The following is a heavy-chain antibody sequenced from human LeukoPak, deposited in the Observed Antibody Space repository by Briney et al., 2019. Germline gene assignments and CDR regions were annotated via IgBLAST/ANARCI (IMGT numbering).Heavy chain of an antibody. CDR1: GFTFGSYE. Sequence: GGSLRLSCAASGFTFGSYEMSWVRQAPGKGPGWVSYISSSGSTIYYADSVKGRFTISRDNAKNSLYLQMNSLRAEDTAVYYCAREGYYYYYMDVWGKGTTVTVSS. V-gene: IGHV3-48*03. CDR2: ISSSGSTI. J-gene: IGHJ6*03. CDR3: AREGYYYYYMDV.